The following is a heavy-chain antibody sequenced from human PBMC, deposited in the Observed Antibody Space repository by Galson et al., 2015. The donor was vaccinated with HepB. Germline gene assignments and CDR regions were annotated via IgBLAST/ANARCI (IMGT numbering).Heavy chain of an antibody. Sequence: SLRLSCAASGFTFGDYAMSWFRQAPGKGLEWVGFIRSKAYGGTTEYAASVKGRFTISRDDSKSIAYLQMNSLKTEDTAVYYCTRDIGPFGGGYGDYIYYYGMDVWGQGTTVTVSS. J-gene: IGHJ6*02. CDR3: TRDIGPFGGGYGDYIYYYGMDV. D-gene: IGHD4-17*01. V-gene: IGHV3-49*03. CDR2: IRSKAYGGTT. CDR1: GFTFGDYA.